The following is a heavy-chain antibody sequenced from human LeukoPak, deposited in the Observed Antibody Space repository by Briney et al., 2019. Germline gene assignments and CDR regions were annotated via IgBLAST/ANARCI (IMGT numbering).Heavy chain of an antibody. J-gene: IGHJ4*02. CDR2: IKQDGSEK. V-gene: IGHV3-7*01. CDR3: ARVRGSSYFDY. CDR1: GFTFSSYW. Sequence: GGSLRLSCAASGFTFSSYWRSWVRQAPGKGLEWVANIKQDGSEKYYVDSVKGRFTISRDNAKNSLYLQMNSLRAEDTAVYYCARVRGSSYFDYWGQGTLVTVSS. D-gene: IGHD6-6*01.